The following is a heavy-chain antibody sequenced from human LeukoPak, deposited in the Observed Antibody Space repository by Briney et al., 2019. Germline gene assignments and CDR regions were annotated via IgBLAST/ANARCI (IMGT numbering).Heavy chain of an antibody. CDR1: GFTFSSYW. CDR3: ATPRGSGSYLAFDY. J-gene: IGHJ4*02. V-gene: IGHV3-74*01. Sequence: PGGSLRLSCAASGFTFSSYWMHWARQAPGKGLVWVSRINSDGSSTSYADSVKGRFTISRDNAKNTLHLQMNSLRAEDTAVYYCATPRGSGSYLAFDYWGQGTLATVSS. D-gene: IGHD1-26*01. CDR2: INSDGSST.